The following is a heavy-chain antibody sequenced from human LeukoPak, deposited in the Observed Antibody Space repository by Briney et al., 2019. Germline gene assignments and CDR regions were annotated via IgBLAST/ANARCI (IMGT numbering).Heavy chain of an antibody. D-gene: IGHD5-18*01. CDR3: AKDSGASYGYYYYGMDV. Sequence: GGSLRLSCAASGFTFSSYAMHWVRQAPGKGLEWVAVISYDGSNKYYADSVKGRFTISRDNPKNTLYLQMNSLRAEDTAVYYCAKDSGASYGYYYYGMDVWGQGTTVTVSS. CDR1: GFTFSSYA. J-gene: IGHJ6*02. CDR2: ISYDGSNK. V-gene: IGHV3-30-3*01.